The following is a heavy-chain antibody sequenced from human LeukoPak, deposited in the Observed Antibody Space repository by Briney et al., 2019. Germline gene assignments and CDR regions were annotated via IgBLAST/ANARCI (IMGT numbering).Heavy chain of an antibody. Sequence: GASVKVSCKASGYTFTSYGISWVRQAPGQGLEWMGWINPNSGGTNYAQKFQGRVTMTRDTSISTAYMELSRLRSDDTAVYYCARLDIYSSSSLYYFDYWGQGTLVTVSS. CDR3: ARLDIYSSSSLYYFDY. V-gene: IGHV1-2*02. CDR2: INPNSGGT. D-gene: IGHD6-13*01. J-gene: IGHJ4*02. CDR1: GYTFTSYG.